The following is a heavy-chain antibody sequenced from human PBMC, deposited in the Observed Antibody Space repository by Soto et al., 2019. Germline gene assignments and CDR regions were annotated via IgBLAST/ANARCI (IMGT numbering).Heavy chain of an antibody. CDR1: GYTFTSYG. D-gene: IGHD6-13*01. V-gene: IGHV1-18*01. Sequence: ASVKVSCKASGYTFTSYGISWVRQAPGQGLEWMGWISAYNGNTNYAQKLQGRVTMTTDTSTSTAYMELRSLRSDDTAVYYCGRDCAAAGYFDSWGQGTLVTVSS. CDR2: ISAYNGNT. CDR3: GRDCAAAGYFDS. J-gene: IGHJ4*02.